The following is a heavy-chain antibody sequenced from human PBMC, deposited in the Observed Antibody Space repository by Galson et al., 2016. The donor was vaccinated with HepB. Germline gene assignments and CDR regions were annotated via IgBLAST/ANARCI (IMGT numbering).Heavy chain of an antibody. V-gene: IGHV3-48*02. CDR1: GFMFGAYS. Sequence: SLRLSCAASGFMFGAYSMIWVRQAPGKGLDWISYIGSSSTTIDYADSVKGRFTVSRDNAKKILYLQMNSLRDEDTAVYFCARVEYYNENGGFYSHFEHWGQGILVAVSS. D-gene: IGHD3-22*01. CDR2: IGSSSTTI. J-gene: IGHJ4*02. CDR3: ARVEYYNENGGFYSHFEH.